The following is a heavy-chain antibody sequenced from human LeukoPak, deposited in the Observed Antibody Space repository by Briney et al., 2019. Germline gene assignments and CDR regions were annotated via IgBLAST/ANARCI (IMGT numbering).Heavy chain of an antibody. V-gene: IGHV5-51*01. Sequence: GESLKISCEGSGYSFTTYWIGWVRQMPGKGLEWMGIIYPGESDTRYSPSFQGQVTISADKSISTAYLQWSSLKASDTAMYYCARRVVDATFDYWGQGTLVTVSS. CDR3: ARRVVDATFDY. CDR1: GYSFTTYW. D-gene: IGHD2-15*01. J-gene: IGHJ4*02. CDR2: IYPGESDT.